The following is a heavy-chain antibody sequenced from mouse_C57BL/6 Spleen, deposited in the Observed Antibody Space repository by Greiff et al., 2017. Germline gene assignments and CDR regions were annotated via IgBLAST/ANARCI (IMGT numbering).Heavy chain of an antibody. CDR1: GYSFTDYN. V-gene: IGHV1-39*01. J-gene: IGHJ4*01. Sequence: VQLQQSGPELVKPGASVKISCKASGYSFTDYNMNWVKQSNGKSLEWIGVINPNYGTTSYNQKFKGKATFTVDQSSSTAYMQLNSLTSEDSAVYCCTSDGSSYGYYAMDDWGQGASVTVA. CDR3: TSDGSSYGYYAMDD. D-gene: IGHD3-2*02. CDR2: INPNYGTT.